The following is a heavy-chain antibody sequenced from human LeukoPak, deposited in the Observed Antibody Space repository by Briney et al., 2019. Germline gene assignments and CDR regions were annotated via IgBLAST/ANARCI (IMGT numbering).Heavy chain of an antibody. D-gene: IGHD2-15*01. CDR3: ARRIRKYLDY. J-gene: IGHJ4*02. CDR1: GYSISSGYY. Sequence: KTSETLSLTCAVSGYSISSGYYWGWIRQPPGKGLEWIRSIYHSGSTYYNPSLKSRVTISVDTSKNQFSLKLSSVTAADTAVYYCARRIRKYLDYWGQGTLVTVSS. CDR2: IYHSGST. V-gene: IGHV4-38-2*01.